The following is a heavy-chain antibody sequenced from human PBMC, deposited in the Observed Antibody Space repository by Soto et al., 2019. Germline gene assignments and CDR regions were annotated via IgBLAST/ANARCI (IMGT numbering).Heavy chain of an antibody. Sequence: SETLSPPCTVSGGSISSSSYYWGWVRQPPGKGLEWIGSISYSGSTYYNPSLKSRVTISVDTSKNQFSLKLSSVTAADTAVYYCASYYYDSSGYYYVPGVYWGQGTLVTVSS. CDR2: ISYSGST. D-gene: IGHD3-22*01. J-gene: IGHJ4*02. CDR3: ASYYYDSSGYYYVPGVY. V-gene: IGHV4-39*01. CDR1: GGSISSSSYY.